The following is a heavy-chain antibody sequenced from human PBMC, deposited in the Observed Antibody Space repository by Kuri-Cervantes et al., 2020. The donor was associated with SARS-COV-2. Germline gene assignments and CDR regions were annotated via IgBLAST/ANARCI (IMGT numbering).Heavy chain of an antibody. D-gene: IGHD2-2*01. J-gene: IGHJ2*01. CDR3: ARAPQGRYCSSTSCQIVWYFDL. CDR1: GFTFSSYS. V-gene: IGHV3-21*01. CDR2: ISSSSSYI. Sequence: GGSLRLSCAASGFTFSSYSMNWVRQAPGKGLEWVSSISSSSSYIYYADSVKGRFTISRDNAKNSLYLQMNSLRAEDTAVYYCARAPQGRYCSSTSCQIVWYFDLWGRGTLVTVSS.